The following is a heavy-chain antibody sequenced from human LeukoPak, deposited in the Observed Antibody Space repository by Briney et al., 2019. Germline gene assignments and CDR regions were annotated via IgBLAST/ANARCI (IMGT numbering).Heavy chain of an antibody. D-gene: IGHD3-22*01. CDR1: GGSFSGYY. Sequence: PSETLSLTCAVYGGSFSGYYWSWIRQPPGKGLEWIGEINHSGSTNYNPSLKSRVTISVDTSKHQFSLKLSSVTAADTAVYYCARIPYYYDSSGYDGWGQGTLVTVSS. J-gene: IGHJ4*02. CDR3: ARIPYYYDSSGYDG. CDR2: INHSGST. V-gene: IGHV4-34*01.